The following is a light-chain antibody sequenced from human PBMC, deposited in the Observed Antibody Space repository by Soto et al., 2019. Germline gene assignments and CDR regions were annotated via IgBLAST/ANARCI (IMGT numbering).Light chain of an antibody. V-gene: IGKV1-5*03. CDR3: QQYNTYWT. CDR2: KAS. J-gene: IGKJ1*01. CDR1: QSISSW. Sequence: DIQMTQSPSTLSASVGDRVTITCRASQSISSWLAWYQQKPGKAPKLLIYKASSLESGVPSRFSGSGSGKEVHLTISSLQPDDVTTYYCQQYNTYWTFGQGTKVEIK.